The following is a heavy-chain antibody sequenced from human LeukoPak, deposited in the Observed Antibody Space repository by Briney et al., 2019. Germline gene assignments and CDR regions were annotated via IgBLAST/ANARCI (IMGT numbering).Heavy chain of an antibody. Sequence: PSETLSLTCAVYGGSFSGYYWSWIRQPPGKGLEWIGEINHSGSTNYNPSLKSRVTISVDTSKNQFSLKLSSVTAADTAVSYCARVYEWLLSDWFDPWGQGTLVTVSS. CDR3: ARVYEWLLSDWFDP. D-gene: IGHD3-3*01. CDR1: GGSFSGYY. V-gene: IGHV4-34*01. CDR2: INHSGST. J-gene: IGHJ5*02.